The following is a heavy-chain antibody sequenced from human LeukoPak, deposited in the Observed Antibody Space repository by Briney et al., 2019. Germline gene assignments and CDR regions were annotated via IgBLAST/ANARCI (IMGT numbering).Heavy chain of an antibody. CDR1: GGSFSGYY. D-gene: IGHD6-6*01. V-gene: IGHV4-34*01. Sequence: SETLSLTCAVYGGSFSGYYWSWIRQPPGKGLEWIGEINHSGSTNYNPSLKSRVTISVDTSKNQFSLKLSSVTAADTAVYYCAREASEAFDIWGQGTTVTVSS. CDR3: AREASEAFDI. J-gene: IGHJ3*02. CDR2: INHSGST.